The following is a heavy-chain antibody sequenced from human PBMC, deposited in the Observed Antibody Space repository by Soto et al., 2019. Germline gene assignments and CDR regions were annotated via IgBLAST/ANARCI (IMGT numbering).Heavy chain of an antibody. Sequence: TGGSLRLSCAASGITFSDCYMNWIRQAPGKGLDWVSYMSSSGNNLNYAGSVRVRFTVSRDNAKNSLYLQMNSLRAEDTAIYYCARVRFGQWGYAMDVWGQGTTVTVSS. V-gene: IGHV3-11*01. CDR3: ARVRFGQWGYAMDV. J-gene: IGHJ6*02. CDR2: MSSSGNNL. D-gene: IGHD3-10*01. CDR1: GITFSDCY.